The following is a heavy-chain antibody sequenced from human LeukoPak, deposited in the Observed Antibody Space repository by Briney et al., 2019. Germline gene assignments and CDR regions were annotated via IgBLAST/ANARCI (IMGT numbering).Heavy chain of an antibody. CDR3: ARDPNGNYVGAFDFQR. Sequence: GGSLRLSCAASGFTFTSYAMTWVRQAPGKGLEWVSSITDSGGTTEYADSGKGRCTISRDNYKNTLYLQMKSLRVEDTAVYYCARDPNGNYVGAFDFQRWGQGTLVTVSS. CDR1: GFTFTSYA. J-gene: IGHJ1*01. CDR2: ITDSGGTT. D-gene: IGHD4-17*01. V-gene: IGHV3-23*01.